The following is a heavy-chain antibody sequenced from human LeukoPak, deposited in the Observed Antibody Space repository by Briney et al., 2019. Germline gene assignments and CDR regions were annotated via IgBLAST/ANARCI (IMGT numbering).Heavy chain of an antibody. Sequence: PGGSLRLSCAASGFIFDNFGMTWVRQAAGKGLECVSRISASGHSTTYADSVKGRITISRDNSKNTLFLQVHSLRDDDTAVYYCARVDNMVRGIIAYWGQGTLVTVSS. D-gene: IGHD3-10*01. J-gene: IGHJ4*02. CDR3: ARVDNMVRGIIAY. CDR2: ISASGHST. CDR1: GFIFDNFG. V-gene: IGHV3-23*01.